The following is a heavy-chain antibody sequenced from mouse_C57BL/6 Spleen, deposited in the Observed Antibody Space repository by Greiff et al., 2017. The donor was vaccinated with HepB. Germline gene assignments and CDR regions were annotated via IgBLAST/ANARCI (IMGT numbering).Heavy chain of an antibody. CDR2: ISYDGSN. D-gene: IGHD1-1*01. CDR3: ARSAEFITTVVAEYYYAMDY. J-gene: IGHJ4*01. CDR1: GYSITSGYY. Sequence: EVQLQESGPGLVKPSQSLSLTCSVTGYSITSGYYWNWIRQFPGNKLEWMGYISYDGSNNYNPSLKNRISITRDTSKNQFFLKLNSVTTEDTDTYYCARSAEFITTVVAEYYYAMDYWGQGTSVTVSS. V-gene: IGHV3-6*01.